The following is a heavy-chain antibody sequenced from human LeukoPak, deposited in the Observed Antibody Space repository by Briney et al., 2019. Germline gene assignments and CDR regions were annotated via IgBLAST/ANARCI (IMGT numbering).Heavy chain of an antibody. D-gene: IGHD3-10*01. CDR2: ITGGSDYI. Sequence: GGSLRLSCAASGFTFSRYSVNWVRQAPGKGLEWVSCITGGSDYIFYADSVRGRFTISRDNAKNSLYLQMNSLRAEDTAVYYCAKFKGHYGDSEYYFDYWGQGTLVTASS. J-gene: IGHJ4*02. V-gene: IGHV3-21*01. CDR1: GFTFSRYS. CDR3: AKFKGHYGDSEYYFDY.